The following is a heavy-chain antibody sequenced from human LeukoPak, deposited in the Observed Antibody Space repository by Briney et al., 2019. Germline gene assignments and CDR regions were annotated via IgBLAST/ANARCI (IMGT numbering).Heavy chain of an antibody. J-gene: IGHJ6*03. Sequence: LETLSLTRTVSGASMSNYYWSWIRQPPGKGLEWIGHFYYSGSTNYNPSLRSRVTISVDSSKNQFSLKLSSVTAADTAVYYCARQEGSSWYFHYMDVWGRGTTVTVSS. D-gene: IGHD6-13*01. CDR2: FYYSGST. V-gene: IGHV4-59*08. CDR1: GASMSNYY. CDR3: ARQEGSSWYFHYMDV.